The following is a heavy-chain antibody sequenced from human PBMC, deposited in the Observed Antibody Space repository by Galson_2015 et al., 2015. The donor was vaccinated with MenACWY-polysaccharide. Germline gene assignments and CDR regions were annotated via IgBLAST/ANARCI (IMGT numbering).Heavy chain of an antibody. CDR2: INSDGGYT. CDR3: ARRREDSYGYYYYGMDV. D-gene: IGHD5-18*01. J-gene: IGHJ6*02. V-gene: IGHV3-74*01. Sequence: SLRLSCAASGFSFSAYWMHWVRHAPGKGLEWVSRINSDGGYTNYADSVKGRFTISRDNTKNTLYLQVNSLRAEDTAVYYCARRREDSYGYYYYGMDVWGQGTTVTVSS. CDR1: GFSFSAYW.